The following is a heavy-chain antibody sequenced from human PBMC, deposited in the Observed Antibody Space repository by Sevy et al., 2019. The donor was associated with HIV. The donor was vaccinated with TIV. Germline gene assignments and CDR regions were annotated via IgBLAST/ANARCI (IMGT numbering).Heavy chain of an antibody. CDR3: TRVEGAADWGMDV. CDR2: IRSKVYGGTT. D-gene: IGHD1-26*01. V-gene: IGHV3-49*04. CDR1: GFTFDDYT. Sequence: GGSLRLSCRASGFTFDDYTMSWVRQAPGKGLEWVAFIRSKVYGGTTEYAASVKGRFTISRDESKSMAYLQMNSLKTEDTAVFYCTRVEGAADWGMDVWGQGTTVTVSS. J-gene: IGHJ6*02.